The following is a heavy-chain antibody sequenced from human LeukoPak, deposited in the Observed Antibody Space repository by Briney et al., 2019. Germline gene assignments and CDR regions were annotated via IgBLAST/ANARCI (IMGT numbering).Heavy chain of an antibody. D-gene: IGHD2-21*01. Sequence: GGSLRLSCAPSGFTVSSNYMSWVRQAPRKGLEWVSVIYSGDNTYYADSVQDRFTISRDNSKNTLYLQMNSLRAGDTAVYYCARDGDVVVGFDYWGQGSLVGVSS. CDR2: IYSGDNT. V-gene: IGHV3-66*02. J-gene: IGHJ4*02. CDR3: ARDGDVVVGFDY. CDR1: GFTVSSNY.